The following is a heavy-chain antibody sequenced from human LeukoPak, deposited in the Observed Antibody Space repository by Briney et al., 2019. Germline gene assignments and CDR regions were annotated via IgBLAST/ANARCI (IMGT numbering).Heavy chain of an antibody. Sequence: GRSLRLSCAASGFTFDDYAMHWVRQAPGKGLEWVSGISWNSGSIGYADSVKGRFTISRDNAKNSLYLQMNSLRAEDTTLYYCAKEGVGGFGYFDYWGQGTLVTVSS. CDR1: GFTFDDYA. D-gene: IGHD3-16*01. J-gene: IGHJ4*02. CDR2: ISWNSGSI. CDR3: AKEGVGGFGYFDY. V-gene: IGHV3-9*01.